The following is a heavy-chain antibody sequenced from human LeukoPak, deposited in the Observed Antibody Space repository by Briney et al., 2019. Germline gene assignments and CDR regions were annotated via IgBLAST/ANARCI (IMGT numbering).Heavy chain of an antibody. V-gene: IGHV4-34*01. D-gene: IGHD2-15*01. CDR3: ARDQFSRSFDY. CDR1: GGSFSGYY. J-gene: IGHJ4*02. Sequence: SETLSLTCAVYGGSFSGYYWSWTRQPPGKGLEWIGEINHSGSTNYNPSLKSRVTISVDTSKNQFSLKLSSVTAADTAVYYCARDQFSRSFDYWGQGTLVTVSS. CDR2: INHSGST.